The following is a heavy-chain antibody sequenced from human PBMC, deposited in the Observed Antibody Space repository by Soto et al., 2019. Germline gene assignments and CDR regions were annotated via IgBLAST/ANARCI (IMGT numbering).Heavy chain of an antibody. CDR3: ARGSSSSWYVRAVDY. CDR1: GYTFTSYY. J-gene: IGHJ4*02. CDR2: MNPNSGNT. D-gene: IGHD6-13*01. V-gene: IGHV1-8*01. Sequence: ASVKVSCKASGYTFTSYYINWVREATGQGLEWMGWMNPNSGNTGYAQKFQGRVTMTRNTSISTAYMELSSLRSEDTAVYYCARGSSSSWYVRAVDYWGQGTLVTVSS.